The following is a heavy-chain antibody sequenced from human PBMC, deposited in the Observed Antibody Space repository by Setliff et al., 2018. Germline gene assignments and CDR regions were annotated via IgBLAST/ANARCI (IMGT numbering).Heavy chain of an antibody. J-gene: IGHJ4*02. Sequence: PSETLSLTCTVSGGSISSYYWSWFRQSPGKGLEWIGYMYYSGITNYNPILQSRVTVSIDTSNNQFSLKLNSVSTADMAVYYCARGISFHLEWLLWGQGTLVTVSS. CDR3: ARGISFHLEWLL. D-gene: IGHD3-3*01. V-gene: IGHV4-59*01. CDR2: MYYSGIT. CDR1: GGSISSYY.